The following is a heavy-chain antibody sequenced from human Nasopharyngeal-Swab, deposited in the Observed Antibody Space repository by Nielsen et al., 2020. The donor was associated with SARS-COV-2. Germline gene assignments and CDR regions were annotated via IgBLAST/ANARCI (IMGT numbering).Heavy chain of an antibody. V-gene: IGHV4-38-2*01. CDR3: ARLNPPQRPLDY. D-gene: IGHD2-2*01. CDR1: GSSISSGYS. J-gene: IGHJ4*02. CDR2: IYYSGST. Sequence: ETRSPASAVSGSSISSGYSWGWSRQPPGKGLEWIGSIYYSGSTYYNPSLKSRVTLSVDTSKNQFSLKLSSVTAADAAVYYCARLNPPQRPLDYWGQGTLVTVSS.